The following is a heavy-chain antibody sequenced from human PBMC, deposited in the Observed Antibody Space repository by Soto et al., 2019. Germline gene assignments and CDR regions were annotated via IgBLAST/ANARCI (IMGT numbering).Heavy chain of an antibody. CDR1: GGSISSYY. CDR2: IYYSGST. D-gene: IGHD1-7*01. V-gene: IGHV4-59*01. Sequence: PETLSLTCTVSGGSISSYYWSWIRQPPGKGLEWIGYIYYSGSTNYNPSLKSRVAISVDTSKNQFSLKLSSVTAADTAVYYCARVPPNWNYFPTVFDYWGQGTLVTVSS. CDR3: ARVPPNWNYFPTVFDY. J-gene: IGHJ4*02.